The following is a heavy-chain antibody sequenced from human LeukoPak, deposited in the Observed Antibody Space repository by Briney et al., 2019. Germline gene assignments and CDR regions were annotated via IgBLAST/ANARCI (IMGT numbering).Heavy chain of an antibody. Sequence: PSETLSLTRTVSGGSISTDDYYWSWIRQPPGKGLEWIAYMYHGGSTYYNPSLKSRVIISVDTSKDQFSLKLNSVTAADTAVYYCASLNRYSPMVYYCDNWGQGTLVTVSS. CDR2: MYHGGST. V-gene: IGHV4-30-4*01. CDR3: ASLNRYSPMVYYCDN. D-gene: IGHD5-18*01. CDR1: GGSISTDDYY. J-gene: IGHJ4*02.